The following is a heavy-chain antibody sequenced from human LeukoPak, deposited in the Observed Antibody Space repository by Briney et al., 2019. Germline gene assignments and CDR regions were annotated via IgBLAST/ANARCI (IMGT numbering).Heavy chain of an antibody. J-gene: IGHJ5*02. V-gene: IGHV1-2*02. CDR1: GYTFAGYH. D-gene: IGHD5-18*01. CDR2: INPNSGGT. Sequence: GASLNVSCKASGYTFAGYHVHWVRQAPGQGLEWMGWINPNSGGTNSAQKFQGRVTMTRDTSISTAYMELSGLTSDDTAIYYCTRDRPYTARMWFDTWGQGTLVTLSP. CDR3: TRDRPYTARMWFDT.